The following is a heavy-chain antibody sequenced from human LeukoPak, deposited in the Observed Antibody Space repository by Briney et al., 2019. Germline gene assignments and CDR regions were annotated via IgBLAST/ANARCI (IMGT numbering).Heavy chain of an antibody. J-gene: IGHJ4*02. Sequence: SETLSLTCTVSGGSISSSSYYWGWIRQPPGKGLEWIGSVYYSGSTYYNPSLESRVTISVDTSKNQFSLKLSSVTAADTAVYYCARQGEWSLFDYWGQGTLVTVSS. V-gene: IGHV4-39*07. CDR2: VYYSGST. D-gene: IGHD3-3*01. CDR3: ARQGEWSLFDY. CDR1: GGSISSSSYY.